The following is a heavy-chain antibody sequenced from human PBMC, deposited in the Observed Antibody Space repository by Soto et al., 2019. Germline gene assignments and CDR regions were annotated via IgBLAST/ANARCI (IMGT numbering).Heavy chain of an antibody. CDR1: GGSISSYY. D-gene: IGHD1-7*01. Sequence: SETLSLTCTVSGGSISSYYWSWIRQPAGKGLEWIGRIYTSGSTNYTPSLKSRVTMSVDTSKNQFSLKLSSVTAADTAVYYCARERRITGTTGQFDPWGQGTLVTVSS. V-gene: IGHV4-4*07. J-gene: IGHJ5*02. CDR2: IYTSGST. CDR3: ARERRITGTTGQFDP.